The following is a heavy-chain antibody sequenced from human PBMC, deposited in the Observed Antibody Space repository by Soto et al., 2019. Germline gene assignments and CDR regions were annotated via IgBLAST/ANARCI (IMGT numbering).Heavy chain of an antibody. J-gene: IGHJ5*01. V-gene: IGHV3-21*02. CDR3: VRGSYGDYDS. Sequence: EVQLVESGGGLVKPGGSLRLSCAASGFTFSAYTMNWVRQAPVKGLEWVSSLDPSSTYIYYADSVKGRFTLSRDNAKNSLFLRLNTLRADDTALYYCVRGSYGDYDSWGQGTLVTVSS. D-gene: IGHD4-17*01. CDR2: LDPSSTYI. CDR1: GFTFSAYT.